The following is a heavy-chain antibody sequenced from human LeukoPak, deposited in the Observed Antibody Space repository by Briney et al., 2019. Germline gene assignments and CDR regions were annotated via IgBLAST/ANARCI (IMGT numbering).Heavy chain of an antibody. J-gene: IGHJ5*02. CDR1: GGSISTYY. Sequence: SETLSLTCTVSGGSISTYYWTWIRQPPGKGLEWIGYIYHSGKTYYNPSLRSRVTLSVDTSDNQFSLKLLSVTAAGTAVYYCAREAPSSAGLIDPWGQGTLVTVSS. CDR3: AREAPSSAGLIDP. CDR2: IYHSGKT. V-gene: IGHV4-59*12. D-gene: IGHD2-15*01.